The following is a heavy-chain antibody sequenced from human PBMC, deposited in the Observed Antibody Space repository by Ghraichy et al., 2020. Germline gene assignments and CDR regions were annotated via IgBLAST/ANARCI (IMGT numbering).Heavy chain of an antibody. J-gene: IGHJ5*02. CDR1: GFTFNIYA. D-gene: IGHD2-15*01. CDR3: ATQEGGYCSGTSCYYNWFDP. Sequence: LSLTCAASGFTFNIYAMAWVRQTPAKGLEWVATISHTGAGTYYTDSVRGRFTISRDNSKNTLYLQMNRLRVEDTALYYCATQEGGYCSGTSCYYNWFDPWGQGALVTVSS. V-gene: IGHV3-23*01. CDR2: ISHTGAGT.